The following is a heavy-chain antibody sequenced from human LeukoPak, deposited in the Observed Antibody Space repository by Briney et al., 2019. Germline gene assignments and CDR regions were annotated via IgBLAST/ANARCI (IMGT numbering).Heavy chain of an antibody. J-gene: IGHJ6*03. CDR3: ARAGRGYNYGFVPSEVDYYYYYMDV. CDR2: IYYSGGT. CDR1: GGSISNYF. Sequence: KTSETLSLTCTVSGGSISNYFWTWIRQPPGKGLERIGDIYYSGGTNYNPSLKSPVTISVDTSKNQFSLKLSSVTAAGTAVYYCARAGRGYNYGFVPSEVDYYYYYMDVWGKGTTVTVSS. V-gene: IGHV4-59*01. D-gene: IGHD5-18*01.